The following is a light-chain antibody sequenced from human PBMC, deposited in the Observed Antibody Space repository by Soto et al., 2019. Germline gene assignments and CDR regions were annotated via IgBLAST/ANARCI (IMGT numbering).Light chain of an antibody. V-gene: IGKV1-9*01. CDR2: AAS. Sequence: IQLTQSPSSLSASVGDSVTITCRASQGISNSLAWFQQEPGKAPRLLIYAASTLQSGVPSRFSGSGSGTDFPLTNRSLQHEDLSTYYCHQVDSYPLTFGGGTKVEIK. CDR1: QGISNS. CDR3: HQVDSYPLT. J-gene: IGKJ4*01.